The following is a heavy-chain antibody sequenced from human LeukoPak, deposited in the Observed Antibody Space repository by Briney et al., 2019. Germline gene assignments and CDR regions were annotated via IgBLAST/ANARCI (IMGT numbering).Heavy chain of an antibody. J-gene: IGHJ6*03. CDR2: VSSSSSYI. CDR3: ARVLGGGSYYYYMDV. CDR1: GFTFSDYY. D-gene: IGHD3-16*01. Sequence: GGSLRLSCAASGFTFSDYYMSWIRQAPGKALEWVSYVSSSSSYIYYADSVKGRFTISRDNAKNSLYLQMNSLRAEDTAVYYCARVLGGGSYYYYMDVWGKGTTVTVSS. V-gene: IGHV3-11*06.